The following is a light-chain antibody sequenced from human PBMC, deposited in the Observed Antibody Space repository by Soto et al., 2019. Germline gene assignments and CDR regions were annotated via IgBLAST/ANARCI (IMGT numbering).Light chain of an antibody. CDR1: QSVSSY. J-gene: IGKJ4*01. CDR2: DAS. V-gene: IGKV3-11*01. CDR3: QQYGNLPLT. Sequence: EIVLTQSPATLSLSPGERATLSCRASQSVSSYLAWYQQKPGQAPRLLIYDASNRATGVPDRFSGSGSGTDYTLTISRLEPEDFAVYYCQQYGNLPLTLGGGTKVDIK.